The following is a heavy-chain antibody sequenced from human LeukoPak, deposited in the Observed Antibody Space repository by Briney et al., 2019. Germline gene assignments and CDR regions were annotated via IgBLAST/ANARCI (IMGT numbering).Heavy chain of an antibody. V-gene: IGHV1-18*01. Sequence: ASVKVSCKASGYTFTSYGISWVRQAPGQGLEWMGWISASNGNTNYAQKLQGRVTMTTDTSTSTAYMELRSLRSDDTAVYYCARGPVLRYFDWLSKYNWFDPWGQGTLVTVSS. CDR3: ARGPVLRYFDWLSKYNWFDP. D-gene: IGHD3-9*01. J-gene: IGHJ5*02. CDR1: GYTFTSYG. CDR2: ISASNGNT.